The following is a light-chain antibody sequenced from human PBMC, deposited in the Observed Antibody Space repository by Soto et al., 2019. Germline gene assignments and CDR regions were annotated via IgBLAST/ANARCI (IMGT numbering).Light chain of an antibody. CDR2: EDN. J-gene: IGLJ3*02. CDR1: SGSIASNY. Sequence: NFMLTQPHSVSESPGKTVIISCTRSSGSIASNYVQWYQQRPGSSPTTVIYEDNQIPSGVPDRFSGSIDSSSNSASLTISGLETEDEADYFCQSYDATNQVFGGGTKVTVL. CDR3: QSYDATNQV. V-gene: IGLV6-57*01.